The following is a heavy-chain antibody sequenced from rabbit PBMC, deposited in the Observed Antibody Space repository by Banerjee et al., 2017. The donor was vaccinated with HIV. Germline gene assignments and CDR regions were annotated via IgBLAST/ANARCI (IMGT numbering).Heavy chain of an antibody. J-gene: IGHJ4*01. CDR1: GFDFSSNA. CDR3: ARSVTGWGYPYLDL. D-gene: IGHD4-1*01. Sequence: QSLEESGGGLVQPEGSLTLTCKASGFDFSSNAMCWVRQAPGKGLELIACIRGGDGDAYYASWARGRFTISKTSSTTVTLQMTSLTAADTATYFCARSVTGWGYPYLDLWGPGTLVTVS. V-gene: IGHV1S40*01. CDR2: IRGGDGDA.